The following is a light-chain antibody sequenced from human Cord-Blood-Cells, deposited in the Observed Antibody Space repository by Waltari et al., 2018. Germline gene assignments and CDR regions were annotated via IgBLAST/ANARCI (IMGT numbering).Light chain of an antibody. J-gene: IGLJ1*01. Sequence: QSALTQPASVSGSPGQSITISCTGTSSDVGSYNLVSWYQQHPGKAPKLMIYEGSKRPSGVSNRFSGSTSGNTASLTISGLQAEDEADYYCCSYAGSSTSYVFGTGTKVTVL. CDR3: CSYAGSSTSYV. CDR2: EGS. V-gene: IGLV2-23*01. CDR1: SSDVGSYNL.